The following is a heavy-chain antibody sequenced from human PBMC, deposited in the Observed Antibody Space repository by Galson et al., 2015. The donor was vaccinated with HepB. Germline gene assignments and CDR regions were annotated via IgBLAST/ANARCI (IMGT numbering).Heavy chain of an antibody. CDR1: GGSISSSNW. Sequence: SETLSLTCAVSGGSISSSNWWSWVRQSPGEGLEWIGEIYHSGSINYNPSLKSRVTISVDESKNEFSLKLTSVTAADTAVYYCARDLGSGTYYSSLGGGLDVWGQGTTVTVSS. J-gene: IGHJ6*02. CDR2: IYHSGSI. D-gene: IGHD3-10*01. CDR3: ARDLGSGTYYSSLGGGLDV. V-gene: IGHV4-4*02.